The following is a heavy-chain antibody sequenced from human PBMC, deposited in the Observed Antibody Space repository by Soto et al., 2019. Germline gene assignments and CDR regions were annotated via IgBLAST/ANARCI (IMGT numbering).Heavy chain of an antibody. J-gene: IGHJ4*02. CDR2: ISYDGSKK. Sequence: QVQLVESGGGVVQPGRSLRLSCAASGFTFSSYGMHWVRQAPGTGLEWVAVISYDGSKKYYAGSVKGRFTISRDDSKNTLYLQMNSLRAEDTAVYYCAKEGEGPDYWGQGTLVTVSS. D-gene: IGHD3-10*01. CDR1: GFTFSSYG. CDR3: AKEGEGPDY. V-gene: IGHV3-30*18.